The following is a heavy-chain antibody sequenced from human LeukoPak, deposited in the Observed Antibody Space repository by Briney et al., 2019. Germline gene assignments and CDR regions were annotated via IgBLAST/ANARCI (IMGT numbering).Heavy chain of an antibody. V-gene: IGHV3-33*01. CDR3: ARAQNYYGSGTYYTRYGMDV. CDR2: IWNDGSNK. Sequence: GRSLRLSCAASGFTFSSYGMHWVRQAPGKGLEWVAVIWNDGSNKYYADSVKGRFTISRDNSKNTLYLQMNSLRVEDTAVYYCARAQNYYGSGTYYTRYGMDVWGQGTTVTVSS. CDR1: GFTFSSYG. D-gene: IGHD3-10*01. J-gene: IGHJ6*02.